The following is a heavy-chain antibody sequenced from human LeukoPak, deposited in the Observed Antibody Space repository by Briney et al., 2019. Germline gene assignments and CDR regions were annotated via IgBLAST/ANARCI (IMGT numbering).Heavy chain of an antibody. V-gene: IGHV4-34*01. J-gene: IGHJ4*02. Sequence: PSETLSLTCAVSGVSFDDYYWSWVRQTPGKRLECIGEISHSGYTNYSPSPMSRVILSTDTSTKQIPHNLMSGPVADTAIDYCTRMTADLDYWGQGTLVTVSS. D-gene: IGHD2-21*02. CDR1: GVSFDDYY. CDR2: ISHSGYT. CDR3: TRMTADLDY.